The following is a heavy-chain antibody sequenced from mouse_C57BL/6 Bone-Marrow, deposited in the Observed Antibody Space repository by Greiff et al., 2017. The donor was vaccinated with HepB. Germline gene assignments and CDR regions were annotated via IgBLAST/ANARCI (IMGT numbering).Heavy chain of an antibody. D-gene: IGHD1-1*01. Sequence: VQLQQPGAELVKPGASVKLSCKASGYTFTSYWMHWVKQRPGQGLEWIGMIHPNSGSTNYNEKFKSKATLTVDKSSSTAYMQLSSLTSEDSAVYYCARPVVARYWYFDVWGTGTTVTVSS. CDR1: GYTFTSYW. CDR2: IHPNSGST. J-gene: IGHJ1*03. CDR3: ARPVVARYWYFDV. V-gene: IGHV1-64*01.